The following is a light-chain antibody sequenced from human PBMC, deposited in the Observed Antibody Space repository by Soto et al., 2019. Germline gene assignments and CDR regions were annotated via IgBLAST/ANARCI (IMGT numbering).Light chain of an antibody. V-gene: IGKV3-11*01. CDR3: QQRSKWPLT. Sequence: EIVFTQSSATLSLSPGERATLSCRASQSVTSNALAWYQQKPGQPPRLLIYGVSSRATGIPDRFSGSGSGTDFTLTISSLEPEDFAVYYCQQRSKWPLTFGGGTKVDIK. CDR2: GVS. J-gene: IGKJ4*01. CDR1: QSVTSN.